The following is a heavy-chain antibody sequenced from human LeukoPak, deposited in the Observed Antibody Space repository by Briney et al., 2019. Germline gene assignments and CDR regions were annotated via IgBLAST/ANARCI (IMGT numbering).Heavy chain of an antibody. CDR1: GFTFSSYW. V-gene: IGHV3-74*01. CDR2: INSDGSST. D-gene: IGHD5-18*01. Sequence: GGSLRLSCAASGFTFSSYWMHWVRQAPGKGLVWVTRINSDGSSTSYADSVKGRFTISRDNAKNTLYLQMNSLRAEDTAVYYCARDQGYSHPVDYWGQGTLVTVSS. J-gene: IGHJ4*02. CDR3: ARDQGYSHPVDY.